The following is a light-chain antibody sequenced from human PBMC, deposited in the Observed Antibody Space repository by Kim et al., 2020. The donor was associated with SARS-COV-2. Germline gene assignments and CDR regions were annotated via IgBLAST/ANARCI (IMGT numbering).Light chain of an antibody. CDR2: VGTGGIVG. CDR3: GADHGSGSNFVWV. CDR1: SCYSNYK. V-gene: IGLV9-49*01. J-gene: IGLJ3*02. Sequence: CPRSSCYSNYKVDWYQRRPGKGPRFVMRVGTGGIVGSKGDGIPDRFSVLGSGLNRYLTSKNIQEEDESDYHCGADHGSGSNFVWVFGGGTQLSVL.